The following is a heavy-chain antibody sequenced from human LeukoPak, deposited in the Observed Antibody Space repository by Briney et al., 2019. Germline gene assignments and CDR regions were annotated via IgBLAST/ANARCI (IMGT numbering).Heavy chain of an antibody. CDR1: GFTFSSYG. CDR3: AKEAYMEMATITPDY. V-gene: IGHV3-33*06. Sequence: GGSLRLSCAASGFTFSSYGMHWVRQAPGKGLEWVAVIWYDGSNKYYADSVKGRFTISRDNSKNTLYLQMNSRRAEDTAVYYCAKEAYMEMATITPDYWGQGTLVTVSS. D-gene: IGHD5-24*01. CDR2: IWYDGSNK. J-gene: IGHJ4*02.